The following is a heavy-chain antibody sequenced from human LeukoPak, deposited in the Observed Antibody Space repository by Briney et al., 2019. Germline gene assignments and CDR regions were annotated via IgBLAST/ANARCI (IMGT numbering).Heavy chain of an antibody. CDR2: IKQDGSEK. CDR3: ARDENYYDISGYSDY. D-gene: IGHD3-22*01. Sequence: PGGSLRLSCAASGFTFRNYWMSWVRQAPGKGLEWVANIKQDGSEKYYVDSVKGRFTISRDNAKNSLYLQMNRLRAEDTAVYYCARDENYYDISGYSDYWGQGTLVTVSS. CDR1: GFTFRNYW. V-gene: IGHV3-7*01. J-gene: IGHJ4*02.